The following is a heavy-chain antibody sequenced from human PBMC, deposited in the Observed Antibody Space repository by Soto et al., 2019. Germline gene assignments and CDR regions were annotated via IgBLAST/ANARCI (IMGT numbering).Heavy chain of an antibody. V-gene: IGHV4-28*01. Sequence: SETLSLTCAVSGYSISSSNWWGWIRQPPGKGLEWIGYIYYSGTTYYNPSLKSRITKSVDTSKNQFSLKLTSVTAVDTAVYYCARREIQGPIDYWGQGTLVTVSS. CDR1: GYSISSSNW. CDR2: IYYSGTT. D-gene: IGHD1-26*01. CDR3: ARREIQGPIDY. J-gene: IGHJ4*02.